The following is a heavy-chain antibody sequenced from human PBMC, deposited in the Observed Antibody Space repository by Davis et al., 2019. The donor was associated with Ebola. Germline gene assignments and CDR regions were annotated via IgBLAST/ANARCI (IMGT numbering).Heavy chain of an antibody. CDR1: GFTFSSYG. V-gene: IGHV3-33*03. CDR2: IWYDGSNK. Sequence: GESLKISCAASGFTFSSYGMHWVRQAPGKGLEWVAVIWYDGSNKYYADSVKGRFTISRDNAKNSLYLQMNSLRAEDTALYYCAKDAPGGSYPYYYYYGMDVWGQGTTVTVSS. J-gene: IGHJ6*02. D-gene: IGHD1-26*01. CDR3: AKDAPGGSYPYYYYYGMDV.